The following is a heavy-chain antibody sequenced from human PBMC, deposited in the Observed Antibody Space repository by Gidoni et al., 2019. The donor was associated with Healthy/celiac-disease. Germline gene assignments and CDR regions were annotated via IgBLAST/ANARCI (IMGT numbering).Heavy chain of an antibody. CDR1: GFTVSSNY. J-gene: IGHJ6*02. CDR3: ARPGIAAAAPGAYYGMDV. Sequence: EVQLVETGGGLIQPGGSLRLSCAASGFTVSSNYMRGVRQAPGKGLEWVSVIYSGGSTYYADAVKGRFTSSRDNSKNTLYLQMNSLRAEDTAVYYCARPGIAAAAPGAYYGMDVWGQGTTVTVS. V-gene: IGHV3-53*02. D-gene: IGHD6-13*01. CDR2: IYSGGST.